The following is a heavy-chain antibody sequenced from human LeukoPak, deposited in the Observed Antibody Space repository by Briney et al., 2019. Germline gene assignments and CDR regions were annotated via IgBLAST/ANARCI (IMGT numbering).Heavy chain of an antibody. CDR2: IIPIFGTA. Sequence: ASVKVSCKASGGTFSSYAISWVRQAPGQWLEWMGGIIPIFGTANYAQKFQGRVTITTDESTSTAYMELSSLRSEDTAVYYCARENYDFWSGYFNYFDYWGQGTLVTVSS. V-gene: IGHV1-69*05. J-gene: IGHJ4*02. CDR1: GGTFSSYA. CDR3: ARENYDFWSGYFNYFDY. D-gene: IGHD3-3*01.